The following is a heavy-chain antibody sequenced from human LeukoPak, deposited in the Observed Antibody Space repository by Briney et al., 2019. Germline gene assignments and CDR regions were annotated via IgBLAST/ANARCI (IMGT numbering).Heavy chain of an antibody. CDR3: ARVVLEDHYDSSGYFDAFDM. CDR2: IKQDGSEK. D-gene: IGHD3-22*01. CDR1: GFTFSTYW. V-gene: IGHV3-7*01. Sequence: PGGSLRLSCAASGFTFSTYWMSWVRQAPGKGLEWVANIKQDGSEKYYVDSVEGRFTISRDNAKNSLYLQMNGLRAEDTAVYYCARVVLEDHYDSSGYFDAFDMWGQGTMVTVSS. J-gene: IGHJ3*02.